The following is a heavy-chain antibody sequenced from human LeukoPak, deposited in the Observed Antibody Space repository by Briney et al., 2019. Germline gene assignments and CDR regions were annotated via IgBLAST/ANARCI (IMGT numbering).Heavy chain of an antibody. CDR3: ARDPTMVRGVITCGNWFDP. D-gene: IGHD3-10*01. CDR1: GGSISSYY. CDR2: IYTSGST. J-gene: IGHJ5*02. Sequence: SETLSLTCTVSGGSISSYYWSWIRQPAGKGLEWIGRIYTSGSTNYNPSLKSRVTMSVDTSKNQFSLKLSSVTAADTAVYYCARDPTMVRGVITCGNWFDPWGQGTLVTVSS. V-gene: IGHV4-4*07.